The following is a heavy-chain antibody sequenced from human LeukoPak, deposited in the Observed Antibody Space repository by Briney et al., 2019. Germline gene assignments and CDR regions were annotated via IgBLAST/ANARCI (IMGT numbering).Heavy chain of an antibody. Sequence: GESLQISCKGSGYSFINYWIGWVRQMPGKGLEWMGIIYPADSDIRYSPSFQGQVTISADKSISTAYLQWSSLKASDTAMYYCARQEYCSGGSCYTWFDPWGQGTLVTVSS. D-gene: IGHD2-15*01. CDR3: ARQEYCSGGSCYTWFDP. J-gene: IGHJ5*02. CDR1: GYSFINYW. V-gene: IGHV5-51*01. CDR2: IYPADSDI.